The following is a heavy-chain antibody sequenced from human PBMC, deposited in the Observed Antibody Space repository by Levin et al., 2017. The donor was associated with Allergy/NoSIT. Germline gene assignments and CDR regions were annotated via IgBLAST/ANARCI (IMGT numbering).Heavy chain of an antibody. J-gene: IGHJ4*02. CDR2: ITGTSSYI. CDR1: GFTFRTYT. V-gene: IGHV3-21*06. D-gene: IGHD1-26*01. Sequence: GESLKISCAASGFTFRTYTMNWVRQAPGEGLEWVSSITGTSSYIYYADSAKGRFTISRDNAKNTLYLQMDSLRAEDTAIYFCARERWELLGYFDHWGQGILVTVSS. CDR3: ARERWELLGYFDH.